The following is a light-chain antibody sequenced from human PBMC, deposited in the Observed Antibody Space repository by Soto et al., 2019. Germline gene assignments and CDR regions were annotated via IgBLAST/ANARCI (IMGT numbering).Light chain of an antibody. CDR2: AAS. Sequence: EIVMTQSPATLSVSPGERATLSCRASQSVSRNLAWYQQKPGQAPRLVIYAASTRATGFPARFSGSGSGTEFTLTISSLQSEDFVVYYCQQYNNWPPYTFGQGTKLEIK. CDR1: QSVSRN. V-gene: IGKV3-15*01. CDR3: QQYNNWPPYT. J-gene: IGKJ2*01.